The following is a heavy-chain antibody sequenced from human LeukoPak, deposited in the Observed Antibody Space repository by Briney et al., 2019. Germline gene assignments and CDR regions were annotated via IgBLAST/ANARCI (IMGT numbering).Heavy chain of an antibody. CDR1: GGSFSGYY. J-gene: IGHJ6*02. CDR3: AKGYKTLPIAYV. D-gene: IGHD1-14*01. Sequence: SETLSLTCAVYGGSFSGYYWSWIRQPPGKGLEWIGEINHSGSINYNPSLKSRVTISVDTSKNQFSLKLSSVTAADTAVYYCAKGYKTLPIAYVWGQGTTVTVSS. CDR2: INHSGSI. V-gene: IGHV4-34*01.